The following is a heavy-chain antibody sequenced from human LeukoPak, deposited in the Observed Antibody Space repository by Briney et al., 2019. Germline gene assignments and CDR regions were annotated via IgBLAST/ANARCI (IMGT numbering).Heavy chain of an antibody. CDR1: GYTFTSYD. CDR2: MNPNSGNT. V-gene: IGHV1-8*01. D-gene: IGHD3-9*01. J-gene: IGHJ4*02. Sequence: ASVKVSCKASGYTFTSYDINWVRQATGQGLEWMGWMNPNSGNTGYAQKFQGRVTMTRNTSISTAYMELSSLRSEDTAVYYCASSAVTGYYLDYWGQGTLVTVSS. CDR3: ASSAVTGYYLDY.